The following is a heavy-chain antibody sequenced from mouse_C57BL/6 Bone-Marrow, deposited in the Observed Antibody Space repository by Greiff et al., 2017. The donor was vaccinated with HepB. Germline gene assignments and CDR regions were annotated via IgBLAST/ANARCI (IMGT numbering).Heavy chain of an antibody. Sequence: QVQLQQPGAELVKPGASVKMSCKASGYTFTSYWITWVKQRPGQGLEWIGDIYPGSGSTNYNEKFKSKATITADTSSNTAYLQLSSLTSEDTAVYYCALYYGSSYKFAYWGQGTLVTVSA. D-gene: IGHD1-1*01. V-gene: IGHV1-55*01. CDR1: GYTFTSYW. CDR3: ALYYGSSYKFAY. CDR2: IYPGSGST. J-gene: IGHJ3*01.